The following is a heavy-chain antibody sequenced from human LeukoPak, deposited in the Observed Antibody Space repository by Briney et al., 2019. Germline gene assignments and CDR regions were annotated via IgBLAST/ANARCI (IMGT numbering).Heavy chain of an antibody. CDR1: GYTFTGYY. J-gene: IGHJ5*02. Sequence: ASVQVSCEASGYTFTGYYMHWVRQAPGQGLEWMGRINPNSGGTNYVQKFQGRVTMTRDTSISTAYMELSRLRSDDTAVYYCVLEVLSSGWVSWGQGTLVTVST. D-gene: IGHD6-19*01. CDR2: INPNSGGT. CDR3: VLEVLSSGWVS. V-gene: IGHV1-2*06.